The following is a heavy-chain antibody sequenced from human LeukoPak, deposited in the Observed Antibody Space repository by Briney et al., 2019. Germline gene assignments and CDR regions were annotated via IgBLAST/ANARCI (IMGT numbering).Heavy chain of an antibody. Sequence: GGSLRLSYEASGFAFREYYMGWIRQAPGRGLEWISYISDSGSTQYYADSVKGRFTISRDNTKNSLYLQMNSLRVEDTAVYYCAASAVVASHYWGQGALVTVSS. CDR1: GFAFREYY. CDR3: AASAVVASHY. V-gene: IGHV3-11*01. D-gene: IGHD2-15*01. CDR2: ISDSGSTQ. J-gene: IGHJ4*02.